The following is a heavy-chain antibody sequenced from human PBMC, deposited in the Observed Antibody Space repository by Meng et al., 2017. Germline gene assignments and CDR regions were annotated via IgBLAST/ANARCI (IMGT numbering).Heavy chain of an antibody. CDR3: ARGRYFDWLSYRYYFDY. J-gene: IGHJ4*02. V-gene: IGHV4-34*01. Sequence: VRLQQWGAGLLKPSGTLSLTCAVYGGSFSGYYWSWIRQPPGKGLEWIGEINHSGSTNYNPSLKSRVTISVDTSKNQFSLKLSSVTAADTAVYYCARGRYFDWLSYRYYFDYWGQGTLVTVSS. CDR2: INHSGST. D-gene: IGHD3-9*01. CDR1: GGSFSGYY.